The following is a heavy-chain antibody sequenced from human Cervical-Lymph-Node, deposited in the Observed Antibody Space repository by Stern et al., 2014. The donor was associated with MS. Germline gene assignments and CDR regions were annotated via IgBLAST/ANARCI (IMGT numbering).Heavy chain of an antibody. CDR1: GFTFSSYS. D-gene: IGHD3-22*01. V-gene: IGHV3-21*01. J-gene: IGHJ4*02. CDR3: ARALRSYYDSSGYWDY. CDR2: IRSSSSYI. Sequence: EVQLVESEGGLVKPGGSLRLSCAASGFTFSSYSMNWVRQAPGKGLEWVSSIRSSSSYIYYAGSVKGRFTISRDNAKNSLYLQMNSLRAEDTAVYYCARALRSYYDSSGYWDYWGQGTLVTVSS.